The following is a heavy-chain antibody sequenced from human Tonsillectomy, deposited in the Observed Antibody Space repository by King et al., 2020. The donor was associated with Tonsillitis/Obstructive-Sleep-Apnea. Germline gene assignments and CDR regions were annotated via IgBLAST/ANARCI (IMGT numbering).Heavy chain of an antibody. CDR3: ASPYSASSAVVY. V-gene: IGHV4-39*01. J-gene: IGHJ4*02. Sequence: LQLQESGPGLVKPSETLSLTCTVSGDSISSSSYCWGWIRQPPGKGLEWIGSISYSGSPYYQPSLKSRITISVDTSKTQFSLRRNSVTAADTAVYYCASPYSASSAVVYWGQGTLVTVSS. CDR1: GDSISSSSYC. CDR2: ISYSGSP. D-gene: IGHD6-6*01.